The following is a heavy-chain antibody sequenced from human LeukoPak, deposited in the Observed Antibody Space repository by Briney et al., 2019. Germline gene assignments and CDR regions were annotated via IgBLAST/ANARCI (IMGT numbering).Heavy chain of an antibody. CDR3: AKSGRYSYGKHYFDY. D-gene: IGHD5-18*01. CDR2: ITGSSNSI. Sequence: PGGSLRLSCATSGFTFSNHDMNWVRQAPGKGLEWVSSITGSSNSIDFADSVKGRFAISRDNAKNSPFLQMDSLRAEDTAVYYCAKSGRYSYGKHYFDYWGQGTLVTVSS. V-gene: IGHV3-21*04. J-gene: IGHJ4*02. CDR1: GFTFSNHD.